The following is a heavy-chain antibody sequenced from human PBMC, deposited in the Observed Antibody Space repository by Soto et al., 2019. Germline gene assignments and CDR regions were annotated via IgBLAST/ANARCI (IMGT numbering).Heavy chain of an antibody. CDR1: GYTFTSYG. CDR2: ISGKTGKT. J-gene: IGHJ4*02. D-gene: IGHD1-7*01. V-gene: IGHV1-18*04. CDR3: ARDMTRTVVPYFDF. Sequence: QVQLVQSGPEVEKPGASVKVSCKASGYTFTSYGISWVRQAPGQGLEWMGWISGKTGKTNYAQKFQGRVTISTDTSTSTAYMELRSLRSDDTAVYYCARDMTRTVVPYFDFWGQGTLVTVSS.